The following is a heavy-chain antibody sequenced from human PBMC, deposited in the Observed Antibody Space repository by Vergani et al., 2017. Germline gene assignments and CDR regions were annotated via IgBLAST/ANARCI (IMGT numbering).Heavy chain of an antibody. J-gene: IGHJ4*02. CDR3: AKRVGLGVGATSWDGHFDY. CDR1: GGTFSSYA. Sequence: QVQLVQSGAEVKKPGSSVKVSCKASGGTFSSYAISWVRQAPGQGLEWKGGIIPIFGTANYAQKFQGRVTITADESTSTAYMELSSLRSEDTAVYYCAKRVGLGVGATSWDGHFDYWGQGTLVTVSS. D-gene: IGHD1-26*01. CDR2: IIPIFGTA. V-gene: IGHV1-69*01.